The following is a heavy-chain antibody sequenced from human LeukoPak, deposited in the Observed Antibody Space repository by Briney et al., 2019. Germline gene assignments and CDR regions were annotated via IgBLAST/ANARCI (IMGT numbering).Heavy chain of an antibody. CDR2: ISGSGGST. V-gene: IGHV3-23*01. CDR1: GFTFSSYA. Sequence: GGSLRLSCAASGFTFSSYAMSWVRQAPGKGLEWVSAISGSGGSTYYADSVKGRFTISRDNSKNTLYLQMNSLRAEDTAVYYCAKDQRGRSSQRGDWFDPWGQGTLVTVSS. CDR3: AKDQRGRSSQRGDWFDP. D-gene: IGHD6-13*01. J-gene: IGHJ5*02.